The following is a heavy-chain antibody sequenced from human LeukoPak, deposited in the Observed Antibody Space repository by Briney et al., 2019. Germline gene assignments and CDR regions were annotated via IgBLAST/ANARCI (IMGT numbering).Heavy chain of an antibody. CDR3: GRHDHDSSGPNWFEP. Sequence: SETLSLTCTVSGVSISSYYFSWIRQAPGKGLEWIGYISTSGGTDYSPAPKSRVTISVDRSKNRCSLKLSSVTAADTAVYYCGRHDHDSSGPNWFEPWGEGALVTVSS. CDR2: ISTSGGT. J-gene: IGHJ5*02. CDR1: GVSISSYY. V-gene: IGHV4-4*09. D-gene: IGHD3-22*01.